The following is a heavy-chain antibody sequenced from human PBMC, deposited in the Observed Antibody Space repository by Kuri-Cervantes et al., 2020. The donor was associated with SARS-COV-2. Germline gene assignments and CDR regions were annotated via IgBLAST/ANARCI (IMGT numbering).Heavy chain of an antibody. CDR1: GFTFSDYY. J-gene: IGHJ4*02. CDR3: ARGQQLIDY. V-gene: IGHV3-11*03. Sequence: GGSLRLSCAVSGFTFSDYYMSWIRQAPGKGLEWVSYISSSSSYTNYADSVKGRFTISRDNAKNSLYLQMNSLRAEDTAVYYCARGQQLIDYWGQGALVTVPQ. CDR2: ISSSSSYT. D-gene: IGHD6-13*01.